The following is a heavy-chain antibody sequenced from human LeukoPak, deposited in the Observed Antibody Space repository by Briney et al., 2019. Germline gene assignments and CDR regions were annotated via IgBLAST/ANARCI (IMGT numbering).Heavy chain of an antibody. CDR1: GFTLSDYW. CDR3: VRVIVVVPTKFDYFDY. D-gene: IGHD2-21*02. V-gene: IGHV3-7*01. Sequence: GGSLRLSCAASGFTLSDYWMRSVRHLPGEGLEWVANISPDGSFKFYVDSVKGRFTVSSDNAKNSLYLQMNSLRAEDTAMYYCVRVIVVVPTKFDYFDYWGQGTLVTVSS. CDR2: ISPDGSFK. J-gene: IGHJ4*02.